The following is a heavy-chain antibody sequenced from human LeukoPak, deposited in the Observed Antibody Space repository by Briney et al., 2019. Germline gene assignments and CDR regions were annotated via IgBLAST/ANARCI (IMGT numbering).Heavy chain of an antibody. CDR1: GFTFSSYW. D-gene: IGHD1-26*01. CDR2: IKQDGSEK. V-gene: IGHV3-7*01. Sequence: QAGGSLRLSCAASGFTFSSYWMSWVRQAPGKGLEWVANIKQDGSEKYYVDSVKGRSTISRDNAKNSLYLQMNSLRAEDTAVYYCAREESGSLDAFDIWGQGTMVTVSS. CDR3: AREESGSLDAFDI. J-gene: IGHJ3*02.